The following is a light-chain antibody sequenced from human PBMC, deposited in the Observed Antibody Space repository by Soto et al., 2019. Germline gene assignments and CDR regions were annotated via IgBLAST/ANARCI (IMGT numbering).Light chain of an antibody. Sequence: VLTQYTADLSLSGGESGTLWWRASQSVSSNLAWYQQKPGQAPRLLIYGASTRATGIPARFSGSGSGTEFTLTIRRLQSEDFAVYSCQHSNNWPGTFGQGTKVDIK. CDR3: QHSNNWPGT. V-gene: IGKV3-15*01. CDR1: QSVSSN. J-gene: IGKJ1*01. CDR2: GAS.